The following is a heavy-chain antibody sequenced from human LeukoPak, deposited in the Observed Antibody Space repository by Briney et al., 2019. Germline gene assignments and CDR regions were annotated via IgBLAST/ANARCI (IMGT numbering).Heavy chain of an antibody. CDR1: GGSISSYY. Sequence: SETLSLTCTVSGGSISSYYWSWIRQPPGKGLEWIGYIYYSGSTNYNPSLKSRVTIPVDTSKNQFSLKLSSVTAADTAVYYCARAIVGTVTTTFDYWGQGTLVTVSS. J-gene: IGHJ4*02. V-gene: IGHV4-59*01. CDR3: ARAIVGTVTTTFDY. D-gene: IGHD4-11*01. CDR2: IYYSGST.